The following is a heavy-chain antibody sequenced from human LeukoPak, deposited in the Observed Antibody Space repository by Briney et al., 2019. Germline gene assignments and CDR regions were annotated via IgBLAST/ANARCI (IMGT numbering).Heavy chain of an antibody. V-gene: IGHV4-39*01. J-gene: IGHJ4*02. D-gene: IGHD3/OR15-3a*01. CDR3: ARQTGSGLFILP. Sequence: SETLSLTCTVSGGSISSSSYYWGWIRQPPGKGLEWIGSIYYSGSTYYNLSLKSRVTISVDTSKNQFSLKVTSVTAADTAVYYCARQTGSGLFILPGGQGTLVTVSS. CDR1: GGSISSSSYY. CDR2: IYYSGST.